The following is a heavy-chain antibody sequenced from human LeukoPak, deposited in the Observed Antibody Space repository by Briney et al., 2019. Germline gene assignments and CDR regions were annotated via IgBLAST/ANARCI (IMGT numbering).Heavy chain of an antibody. Sequence: SETLSLTCTVSGDSISSYYWSWIRQPAGKGLEWVGRIYTSGSTNYNPSLKSRVTMSVDTSKNQFSLKLSSVTAADTAVYYCARDLGLWLQGSWFDPWGQGTLGTVSS. J-gene: IGHJ5*02. CDR3: ARDLGLWLQGSWFDP. CDR2: IYTSGST. D-gene: IGHD5-18*01. CDR1: GDSISSYY. V-gene: IGHV4-4*07.